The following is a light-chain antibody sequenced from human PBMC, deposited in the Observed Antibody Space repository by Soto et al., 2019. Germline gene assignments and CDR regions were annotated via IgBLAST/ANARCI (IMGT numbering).Light chain of an antibody. J-gene: IGKJ5*01. CDR3: QQYGSSPIT. V-gene: IGKV3-20*01. Sequence: ENVFTQSPGTLSLSPGERATLSCRASQSVRSNYIAWYQQKPGQAPRLLISGASSRATGIPDRFSGSGSGTDCTLTISRLEPEDFALYYCQQYGSSPITLGQGTRLEIK. CDR2: GAS. CDR1: QSVRSNY.